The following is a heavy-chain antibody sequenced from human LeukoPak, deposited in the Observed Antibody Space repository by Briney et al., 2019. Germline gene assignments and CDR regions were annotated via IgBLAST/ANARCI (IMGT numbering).Heavy chain of an antibody. J-gene: IGHJ4*02. CDR1: GGSISSYY. CDR3: AIVSSAGDYVG. Sequence: SETLSLTCTVSGGSISSYYWSWVRQAPGKGLEWIGYLYYSGSTNYNPSLKSRVTISVDTSKNQFSLKLSSVTAADTAVYYCAIVSSAGDYVGWGQGTLVTVSS. CDR2: LYYSGST. D-gene: IGHD4-17*01. V-gene: IGHV4-59*01.